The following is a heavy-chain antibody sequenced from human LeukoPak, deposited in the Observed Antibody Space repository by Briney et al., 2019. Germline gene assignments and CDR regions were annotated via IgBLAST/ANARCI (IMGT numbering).Heavy chain of an antibody. Sequence: GGSLRLSCAASGFTFSSYSMGWVRQAPGKGLEWVSSISSSSSYIYYADSVKGRFTISRDNAKNLLYLQMNSLRAEDTAVYYCARRDGYNSYYYGMDVWGQGSTVTVSS. CDR2: ISSSSSYI. D-gene: IGHD5-24*01. CDR1: GFTFSSYS. V-gene: IGHV3-21*01. J-gene: IGHJ6*02. CDR3: ARRDGYNSYYYGMDV.